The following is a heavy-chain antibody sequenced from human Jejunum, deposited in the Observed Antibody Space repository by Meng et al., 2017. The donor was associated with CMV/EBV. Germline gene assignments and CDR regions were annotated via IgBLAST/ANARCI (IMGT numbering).Heavy chain of an antibody. CDR1: GGTFSSYA. Sequence: QVQLVQSGAEVKKPGSSVKVSCKASGGTFSSYAISWVRQAPGQGLEWMGGIIPILGIANYAQKFQGRVTITADKSTSTAHMELSSLRSEDTAVYYCARERPGGMATTPYFDYWGQGTQVTVSS. CDR3: ARERPGGMATTPYFDY. V-gene: IGHV1-69*10. CDR2: IIPILGIA. J-gene: IGHJ4*02. D-gene: IGHD5-24*01.